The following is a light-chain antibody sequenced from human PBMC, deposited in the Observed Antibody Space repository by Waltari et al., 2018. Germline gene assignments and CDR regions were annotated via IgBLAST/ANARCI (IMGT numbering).Light chain of an antibody. J-gene: IGLJ1*01. V-gene: IGLV2-11*01. CDR1: NSEISDYNH. Sequence: QSALTQPRSVSGSPGQSVSIPCTGANSEISDYNHISWYQHHPGNAPNLMIVDVTKRPSGVPRLFSASKSGKAASLTISVLQAEDEAVYYCCSYVGSVYVFGIGTTVTVL. CDR2: DVT. CDR3: CSYVGSVYV.